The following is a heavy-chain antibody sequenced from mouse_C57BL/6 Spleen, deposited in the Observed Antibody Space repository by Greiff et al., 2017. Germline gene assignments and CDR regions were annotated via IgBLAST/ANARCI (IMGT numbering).Heavy chain of an antibody. CDR3: ALYDYDEGFAY. CDR1: YFAFMASA. CDR2: FTMYSDAT. J-gene: IGHJ3*01. V-gene: IGHV1-49*01. D-gene: IGHD2-4*01. Sequence: KQSGAELVRPGSSVKLSCKDSYFAFMASAMHWVKQRPGHGLEWIGSFTMYSDATEYSENFKGKATLTANTSSSTAYMELSSLTSEDSAVYYCALYDYDEGFAYWGQGTLVTVSA.